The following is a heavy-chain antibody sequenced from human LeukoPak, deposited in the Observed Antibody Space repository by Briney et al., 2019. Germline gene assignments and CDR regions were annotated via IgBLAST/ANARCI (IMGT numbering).Heavy chain of an antibody. V-gene: IGHV4-39*07. Sequence: PSETLSLTCTVSGGSISSSSYYWGWIRQPPGKGLEWIGSIYYSGSTYYNPSLKSRVTISVDTSKNQFSLKLSSVTAADTAVYYCARLWPQGTPKLFDYWGQGTLVTVSS. CDR3: ARLWPQGTPKLFDY. CDR1: GGSISSSSYY. J-gene: IGHJ4*02. D-gene: IGHD1-7*01. CDR2: IYYSGST.